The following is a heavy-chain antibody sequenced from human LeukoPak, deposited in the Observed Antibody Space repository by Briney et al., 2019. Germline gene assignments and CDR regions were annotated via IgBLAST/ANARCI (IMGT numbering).Heavy chain of an antibody. CDR2: IYYSGST. D-gene: IGHD1-26*01. Sequence: SETLSFTCSVSGDSINSNYWSWMRQPPGKGLEWIGYIYYSGSTNYNPSLKSRVTISVDTSKNQFSLKLSSVTAADTAVYYCARGGVVGAFFDYWGQGTLVTVSS. CDR1: GDSINSNY. V-gene: IGHV4-59*01. CDR3: ARGGVVGAFFDY. J-gene: IGHJ4*02.